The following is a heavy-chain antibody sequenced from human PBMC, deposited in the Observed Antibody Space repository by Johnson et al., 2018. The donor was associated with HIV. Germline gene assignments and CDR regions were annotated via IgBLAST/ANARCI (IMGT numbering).Heavy chain of an antibody. CDR1: GFTVSSNY. CDR3: ARDLRGGAIDGCDI. Sequence: EVQLVESGGGVVEAGGSLRLSCAASGFTVSSNYMSWVRQAPGKGLEWVSVIYSGGSTYYADSVEGRFTISRDNSKNSLFLQMNSLRADDTAVFYCARDLRGGAIDGCDIWGQGTMVTVSS. CDR2: IYSGGST. D-gene: IGHD3-16*01. J-gene: IGHJ3*02. V-gene: IGHV3-53*01.